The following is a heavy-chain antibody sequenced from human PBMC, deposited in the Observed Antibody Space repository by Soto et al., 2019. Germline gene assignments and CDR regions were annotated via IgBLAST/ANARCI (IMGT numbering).Heavy chain of an antibody. V-gene: IGHV3-64D*06. CDR3: VKGGNSYGLPYYNFDH. CDR1: GFTFSTYA. D-gene: IGHD5-18*01. J-gene: IGHJ4*02. CDR2: ISSGGGST. Sequence: LRLSCSASGFTFSTYAIYWIRQAPGRGLEYVSSISSGGGSTYYADSVKGRFTVSRDNSKNTVYFQLTSLRKEDTAVYYCVKGGNSYGLPYYNFDHWGQGTLVTVSS.